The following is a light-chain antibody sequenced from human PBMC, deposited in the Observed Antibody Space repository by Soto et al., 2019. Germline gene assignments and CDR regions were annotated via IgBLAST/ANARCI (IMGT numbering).Light chain of an antibody. CDR3: QQYNNWPYT. CDR1: QSVSSY. CDR2: NTF. V-gene: IGKV3-15*01. J-gene: IGKJ2*01. Sequence: EIVMTQSPATLSVFPGERATLSCRASQSVSSYLVWYQQKPGQAPKLLIDNTFTRATGIPVRFSGSGSGTEFTLTISSLQSEDLAVYYCQQYNNWPYTFGQGTKLEI.